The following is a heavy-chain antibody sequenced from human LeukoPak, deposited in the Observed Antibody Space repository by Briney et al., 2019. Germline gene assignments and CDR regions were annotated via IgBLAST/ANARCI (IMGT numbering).Heavy chain of an antibody. CDR1: GGSFSGYY. CDR3: AKDRSSTWYGAFDI. V-gene: IGHV3-30*18. D-gene: IGHD6-13*01. CDR2: ISYDGSDK. Sequence: TGGSLRLSCAVYGGSFSGYYWSWIRQPPGKGLQWVAVISYDGSDKYYADSVKGRFTISRDNSKNTLYLQMNSLRAEDTAVYCCAKDRSSTWYGAFDIWGQGTMVIVSS. J-gene: IGHJ3*02.